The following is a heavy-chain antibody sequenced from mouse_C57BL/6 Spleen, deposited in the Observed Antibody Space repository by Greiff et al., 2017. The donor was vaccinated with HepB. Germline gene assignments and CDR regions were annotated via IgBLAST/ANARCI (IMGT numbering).Heavy chain of an antibody. Sequence: QVQLQQPGAELVRPGSSVKLSCKASGYTFTSYWMHWVKQRPIQGLEWIGNIDPSDSETHYNQKFKDKATLTVDKSSSTAYMQLSSLTSEDSAVYYCARSRWVDRDFFAYWGQGTLVTVSA. CDR3: ARSRWVDRDFFAY. J-gene: IGHJ3*01. CDR1: GYTFTSYW. CDR2: IDPSDSET. V-gene: IGHV1-52*01. D-gene: IGHD1-1*01.